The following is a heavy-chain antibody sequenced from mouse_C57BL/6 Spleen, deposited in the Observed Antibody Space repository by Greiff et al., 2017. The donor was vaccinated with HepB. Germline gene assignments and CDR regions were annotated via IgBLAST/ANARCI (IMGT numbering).Heavy chain of an antibody. J-gene: IGHJ2*01. CDR3: TPSNFYYYGSSYYFDY. V-gene: IGHV14-4*01. D-gene: IGHD1-1*01. CDR1: GFNIKDDY. Sequence: EVKLMESGAELVRPGASVKLSCTASGFNIKDDYMHWVKQRPEQGLEWIGWIDPENGDTEYASKFQGKATITADTSSNTAYLQLSSLTSEDPAVYYCTPSNFYYYGSSYYFDYWGQGTTLTVSS. CDR2: IDPENGDT.